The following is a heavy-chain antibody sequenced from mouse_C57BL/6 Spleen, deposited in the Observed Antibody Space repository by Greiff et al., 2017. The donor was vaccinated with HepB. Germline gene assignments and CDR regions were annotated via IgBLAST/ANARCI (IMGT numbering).Heavy chain of an antibody. CDR1: GYTFTSYW. D-gene: IGHD2-4*01. CDR2: IYPGSGST. J-gene: IGHJ4*01. V-gene: IGHV1-55*01. CDR3: ARVNDYPYYYAMDY. Sequence: QVQLQQSGAELVKPGASVKMSCKASGYTFTSYWITWVKQRPGQGLEWIGDIYPGSGSTNYNEKFKSKATLTVDTSSSTAYMQLSSLTSEDSAVYYCARVNDYPYYYAMDYWGQGTSVTVSS.